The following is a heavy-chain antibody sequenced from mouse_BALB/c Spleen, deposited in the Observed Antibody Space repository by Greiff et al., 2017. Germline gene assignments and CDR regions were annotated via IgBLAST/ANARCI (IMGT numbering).Heavy chain of an antibody. CDR3: ARDRAGYYFDY. D-gene: IGHD4-1*01. V-gene: IGHV5-9-4*01. CDR1: GFSFCSYA. CDR2: ISSGGSYT. Sequence: EVHLVESGGGLVKPGGSLKLSCAASGFSFCSYAMSWVRQSPEKRLEWVAEISSGGSYTYYPDTVTGRFTISRDNAKNTLYLEMSSLRSEDTAMYYCARDRAGYYFDYWGQGTTLTVSS. J-gene: IGHJ2*01.